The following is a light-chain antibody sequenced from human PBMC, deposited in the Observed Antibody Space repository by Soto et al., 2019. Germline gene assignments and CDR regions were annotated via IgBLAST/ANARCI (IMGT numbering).Light chain of an antibody. CDR1: SSDVGGYKY. Sequence: QSALTQPASVSGSPGQSITSSCTGTSSDVGGYKYVSWYQQHPGKAPKLMIYEVSNRPSGVSNRFSGSKSGNTASLTISGLQAEDEADYYCSSYTTANTYVFGTGTKVTVL. CDR3: SSYTTANTYV. V-gene: IGLV2-14*01. J-gene: IGLJ1*01. CDR2: EVS.